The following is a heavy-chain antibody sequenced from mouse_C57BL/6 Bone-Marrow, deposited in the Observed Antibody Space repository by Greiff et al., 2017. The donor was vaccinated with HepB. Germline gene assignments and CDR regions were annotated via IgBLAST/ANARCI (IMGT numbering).Heavy chain of an antibody. V-gene: IGHV1-4*01. CDR2: INPSSGYT. CDR1: GYTFTSYT. CDR3: ARDEGYGLFDS. Sequence: QVQLKQSGAELARPGASVKMSCKASGYTFTSYTMHWVKQRPGQGLEWIGYINPSSGYTKYNQKFKDKATLTADKSSSTAYMQLSSLTSEDSAVYYCARDEGYGLFDSWGQGTTLTVSS. D-gene: IGHD1-1*02. J-gene: IGHJ2*01.